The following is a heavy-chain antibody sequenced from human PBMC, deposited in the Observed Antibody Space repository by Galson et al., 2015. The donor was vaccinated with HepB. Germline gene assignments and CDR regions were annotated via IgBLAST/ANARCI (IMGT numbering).Heavy chain of an antibody. CDR3: ARVKRGEWYSYYYYGMDV. CDR2: IKQDASEK. CDR1: GFSFSGSW. D-gene: IGHD3-10*01. Sequence: SLRLSCAASGFSFSGSWMSWVRQAPGKGLEWVANIKQDASEKYYVDSVKGRFAISRDNAKTSLYLQMNSLRAEDTAVYYCARVKRGEWYSYYYYGMDVWGQGTTVTVSS. J-gene: IGHJ6*02. V-gene: IGHV3-7*03.